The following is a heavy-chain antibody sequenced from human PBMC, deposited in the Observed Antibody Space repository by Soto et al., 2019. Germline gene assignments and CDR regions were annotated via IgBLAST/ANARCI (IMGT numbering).Heavy chain of an antibody. CDR3: ARGDLYSPTTHYYYMDV. J-gene: IGHJ6*03. CDR1: GGTFSSYT. V-gene: IGHV1-69*02. CDR2: IIPILGIA. D-gene: IGHD2-8*01. Sequence: SVKVSCKASGGTFSSYTISWVRQAPGQGLEWMGRIIPILGIASYAQKFQGRVTITADKSTSTAYMELSSLRSEDTAVYYCARGDLYSPTTHYYYMDVWGKGTTVTVSS.